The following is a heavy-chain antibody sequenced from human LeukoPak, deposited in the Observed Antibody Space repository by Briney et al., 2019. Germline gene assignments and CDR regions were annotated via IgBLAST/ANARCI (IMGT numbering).Heavy chain of an antibody. J-gene: IGHJ4*02. CDR1: GYTFTSYG. V-gene: IGHV1-18*01. Sequence: ASVKVSCKASGYTFTSYGISWVRQAPGQGLEWMGWISAYNGNTNYAQKLQGRVTMTTDTSTSTAYMELRSLRSGDTAVYHCARESNVLLWFGELPLFDYWGQGTLVTVSS. CDR2: ISAYNGNT. CDR3: ARESNVLLWFGELPLFDY. D-gene: IGHD3-10*01.